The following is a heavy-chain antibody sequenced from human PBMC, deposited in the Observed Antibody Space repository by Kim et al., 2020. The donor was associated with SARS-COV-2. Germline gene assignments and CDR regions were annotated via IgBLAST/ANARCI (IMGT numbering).Heavy chain of an antibody. Sequence: GGSLRLSCAASGFTFSSHVMHWVRQAPGKGLEWVALISYEGSTQKYTYTVKGRFTVYRDNSKNTLFLQMNSLRPEATAVYYCARNLVGDTDLGPWGQGTLVTVSS. CDR1: GFTFSSHV. V-gene: IGHV3-30*03. CDR2: ISYEGSTQ. D-gene: IGHD1-26*01. CDR3: ARNLVGDTDLGP. J-gene: IGHJ5*02.